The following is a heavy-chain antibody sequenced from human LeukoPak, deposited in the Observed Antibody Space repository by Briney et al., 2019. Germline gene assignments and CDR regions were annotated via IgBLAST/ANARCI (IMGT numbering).Heavy chain of an antibody. CDR2: INPNSGGT. CDR1: GYTFTGYY. Sequence: ASVKVSCKASGYTFTGYYMHWVRQAPGQGLERMGWINPNSGGTNYAQKFQGRVTMTRDTSISTAYMELSRLRSDDTAVYYCASLPTSTIFDRGFDYWGQGTLVTVSS. CDR3: ASLPTSTIFDRGFDY. D-gene: IGHD3-3*01. V-gene: IGHV1-2*02. J-gene: IGHJ4*02.